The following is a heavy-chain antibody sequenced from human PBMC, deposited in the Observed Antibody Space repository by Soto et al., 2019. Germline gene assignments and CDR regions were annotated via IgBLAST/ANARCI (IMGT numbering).Heavy chain of an antibody. V-gene: IGHV5-51*01. D-gene: IGHD3-9*01. CDR1: GYSFTSYW. CDR3: ARDVRDTGYSYWFDP. J-gene: IGHJ5*02. Sequence: EALTISGEGSGYSFTSYWIGWVRQMPGKGLEWMGTIYPGDSDTRYSPSFQGQVTISADKSISTAYLQWSSLKASDTAMYYCARDVRDTGYSYWFDPWGQGILVTVSS. CDR2: IYPGDSDT.